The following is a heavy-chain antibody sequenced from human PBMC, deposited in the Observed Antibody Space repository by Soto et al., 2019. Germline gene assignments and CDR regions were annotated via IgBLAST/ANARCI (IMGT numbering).Heavy chain of an antibody. J-gene: IGHJ5*02. CDR2: IYHSGST. CDR3: ARHLLWFGELTWFDP. CDR1: GGSISSGGYS. V-gene: IGHV4-30-2*01. D-gene: IGHD3-10*01. Sequence: QLQLQESGSGLVKPSQTLSLTCAVSGGSISSGGYSWSWIRQPQGKGLEWIGYIYHSGSTYYNPSLKSRVAITVARSKNQCSLKLSSVSAADTAVYYCARHLLWFGELTWFDPWGQGTLVTVSS.